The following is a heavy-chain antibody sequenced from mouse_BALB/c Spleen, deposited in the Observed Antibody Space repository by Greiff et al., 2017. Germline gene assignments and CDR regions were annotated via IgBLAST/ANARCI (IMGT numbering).Heavy chain of an antibody. CDR2: IYYSGTI. V-gene: IGHV3-5*02. D-gene: IGHD1-2*01. Sequence: VQLKESGPGLVKPSQTVSLTCTVTGISITTGNYRWSWIRQFPGNKLEWIGYIYYSGTITYNPSLTSRTTITRDTSKNQFFLEMNSLTAEDTATYYCARDYGYYYAMDYWGQGTSVTVSS. CDR3: ARDYGYYYAMDY. CDR1: GISITTGNYR. J-gene: IGHJ4*01.